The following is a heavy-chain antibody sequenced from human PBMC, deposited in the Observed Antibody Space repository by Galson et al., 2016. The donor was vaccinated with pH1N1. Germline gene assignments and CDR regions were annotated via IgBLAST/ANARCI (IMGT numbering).Heavy chain of an antibody. Sequence: QSGAEVKKPGESLKISCKGSGHKFTSSWIGWVRQMLGKGLEWMGIIYLGGSLIRYRPSFQGQVTISADKSVNIVYLEWGSLKASDTAMYYCARQNDYGDYRGDAFDIWGQGTMVTVSS. CDR1: GHKFTSSW. CDR3: ARQNDYGDYRGDAFDI. V-gene: IGHV5-51*01. J-gene: IGHJ3*02. D-gene: IGHD4-17*01. CDR2: IYLGGSLI.